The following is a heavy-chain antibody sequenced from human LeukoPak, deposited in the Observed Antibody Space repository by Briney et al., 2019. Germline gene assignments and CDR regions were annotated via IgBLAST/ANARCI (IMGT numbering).Heavy chain of an antibody. CDR3: ARRSSPGDYGDYEDAFDT. Sequence: GESLKISCKGSGYSFTSYWIGWVRQMPGRGLEWMGIIYPGDSDTRYSPSFQGQVTISADKSISTAYLQWSSLKASDTAMYYCARRSSPGDYGDYEDAFDTWGQGTMVTVSS. CDR1: GYSFTSYW. J-gene: IGHJ3*02. V-gene: IGHV5-51*01. CDR2: IYPGDSDT. D-gene: IGHD4-17*01.